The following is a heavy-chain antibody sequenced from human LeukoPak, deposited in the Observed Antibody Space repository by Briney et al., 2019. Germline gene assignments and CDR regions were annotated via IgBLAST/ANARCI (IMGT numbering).Heavy chain of an antibody. Sequence: ASVKVSCKASGYTFTSYYMHWVRQAPGLGLEWMGIITPSGGSTSYAQKFQGRVTMTRDMSTSTVYMELSSLRSEDTGVYYCARSPGILAGCSDYWGQGTLVTVSS. D-gene: IGHD3-9*01. V-gene: IGHV1-46*01. J-gene: IGHJ4*02. CDR2: ITPSGGST. CDR3: ARSPGILAGCSDY. CDR1: GYTFTSYY.